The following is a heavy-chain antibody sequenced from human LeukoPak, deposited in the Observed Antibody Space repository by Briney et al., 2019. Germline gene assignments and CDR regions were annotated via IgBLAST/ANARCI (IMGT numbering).Heavy chain of an antibody. Sequence: PGGSLRLSCAASGFTFSTYAMNWVRQAPGKGLEWVSSISSSSSYIYYADSVKGRFTICRDNAKNSLYLQMNSLRAEDTAVYYCARGSGTFDYWGQGTLVTVSS. D-gene: IGHD3-3*01. CDR2: ISSSSSYI. CDR1: GFTFSTYA. CDR3: ARGSGTFDY. J-gene: IGHJ4*02. V-gene: IGHV3-21*01.